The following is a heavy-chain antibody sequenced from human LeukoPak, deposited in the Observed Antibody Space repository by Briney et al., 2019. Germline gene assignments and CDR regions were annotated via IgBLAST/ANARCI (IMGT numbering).Heavy chain of an antibody. Sequence: GGSLRLSCAASGFTFSSYGMHWVRQASGKGLEWVAVISYDGSNKYYADSVKGRFTISRDNSKNTLYLQMNSLRAEDTAVYYCAKGSGYCSSTSCYTGDYWGQGTLVTVSS. J-gene: IGHJ4*02. CDR1: GFTFSSYG. D-gene: IGHD2-2*02. V-gene: IGHV3-30*18. CDR2: ISYDGSNK. CDR3: AKGSGYCSSTSCYTGDY.